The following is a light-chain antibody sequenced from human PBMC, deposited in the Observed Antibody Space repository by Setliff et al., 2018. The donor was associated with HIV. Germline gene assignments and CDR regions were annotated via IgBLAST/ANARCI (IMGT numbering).Light chain of an antibody. CDR2: NAS. CDR1: TGAVTSGYY. J-gene: IGLJ3*02. Sequence: QAVVTQEPSLTVSPGGTVTLTCVSSTGAVTSGYYPNWFQQKPGQAPRALIYNASNKHSWTPARFSGSLLGGKAALTLSGVQPEDEAEYYCLLYYGGAWVFGGGTQLTVL. CDR3: LLYYGGAWV. V-gene: IGLV7-43*01.